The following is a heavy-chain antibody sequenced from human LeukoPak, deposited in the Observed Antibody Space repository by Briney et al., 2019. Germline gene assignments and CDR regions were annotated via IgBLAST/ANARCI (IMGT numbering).Heavy chain of an antibody. Sequence: GGSLRLSCAASGFTFSSYSMNWVRQAPGKGLEWVSYISSSSSTIYYADSVKGRFTISRYNAKNSLYLQMNSLRAEDTAVYYCARDLYGSGNYYLVYWGQGTLVTVSS. CDR1: GFTFSSYS. CDR3: ARDLYGSGNYYLVY. D-gene: IGHD3-10*01. CDR2: ISSSSSTI. V-gene: IGHV3-48*01. J-gene: IGHJ4*02.